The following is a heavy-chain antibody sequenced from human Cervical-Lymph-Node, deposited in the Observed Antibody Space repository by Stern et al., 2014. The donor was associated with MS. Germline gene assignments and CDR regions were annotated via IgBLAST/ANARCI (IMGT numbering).Heavy chain of an antibody. J-gene: IGHJ6*02. CDR2: ISAYNGNT. CDR3: ARLGVAGTNYYYGMDV. V-gene: IGHV1-18*04. Sequence: VQLGESGAEVKKPGASVKVSCKASGYTFTSYGISWVRQAPGQGLEWMGWISAYNGNTNYAQKLQGRVTMTTDTSTSTAYMELRSLRSDDTAVYYCARLGVAGTNYYYGMDVWGQGTTVTVSS. D-gene: IGHD6-19*01. CDR1: GYTFTSYG.